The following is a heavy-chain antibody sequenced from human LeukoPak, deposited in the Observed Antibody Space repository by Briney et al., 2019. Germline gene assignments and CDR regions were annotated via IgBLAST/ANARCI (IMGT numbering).Heavy chain of an antibody. V-gene: IGHV1-46*01. J-gene: IGHJ6*03. CDR2: INPSGGST. CDR3: ARDEGYYGSGSYDYYYYYYMDV. Sequence: ASVKVSCKASGYTFTSYYMHWVRQAPGQGLEWMGIINPSGGSTSYAQKFQGRVTMTRDTSTSTVYMELSSLRSEDTAAYYCARDEGYYGSGSYDYYYYYYMDVWGKGTTVTVSS. D-gene: IGHD3-10*01. CDR1: GYTFTSYY.